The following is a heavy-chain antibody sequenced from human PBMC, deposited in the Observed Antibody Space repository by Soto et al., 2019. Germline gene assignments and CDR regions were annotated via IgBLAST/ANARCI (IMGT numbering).Heavy chain of an antibody. CDR2: ISGSGGST. J-gene: IGHJ4*02. D-gene: IGHD4-17*01. V-gene: IGHV3-23*01. CDR3: AKDLHLRCHLL. CDR1: GFTFSSYA. Sequence: EVQLLESGGGLVQPGGSLRLSCAASGFTFSSYAMSWVRQAPGKGLEWVSAISGSGGSTYYPDSVKGRFTISRDNSKNTLYLPMNSLRAEDTAVYYCAKDLHLRCHLLWGQGTLVTVSS.